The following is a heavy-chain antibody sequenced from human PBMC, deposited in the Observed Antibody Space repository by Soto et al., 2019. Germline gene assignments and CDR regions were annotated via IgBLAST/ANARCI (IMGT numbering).Heavy chain of an antibody. J-gene: IGHJ4*02. D-gene: IGHD6-13*01. CDR3: ARDRGMAAAVLCY. V-gene: IGHV1-69*13. CDR2: IIPIFGTA. CDR1: GGSFSSYA. Sequence: SVKVSCKASGGSFSSYAISWVRQAPGQGLEWMGGIIPIFGTANYAQKFQGRVTITADESTSTAYMELSSLRSEDTAVYYCARDRGMAAAVLCYWGQGTLVTVSS.